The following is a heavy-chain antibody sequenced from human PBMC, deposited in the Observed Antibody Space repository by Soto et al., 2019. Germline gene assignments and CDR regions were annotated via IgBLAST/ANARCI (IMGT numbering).Heavy chain of an antibody. J-gene: IGHJ4*02. CDR3: TRDLNGGNPFDY. Sequence: QVQLVQSGSEVKKPGASVRVSCKPSGYTLRNYAIHWVRQAAGQSLEWLAWIDPGSGRATYSQKVHGRIIVTRHNSATIFYVDLTSLTSEDTAVYFCTRDLNGGNPFDYWGQGALVIVSS. CDR1: GYTLRNYA. V-gene: IGHV1-3*01. CDR2: IDPGSGRA. D-gene: IGHD2-8*01.